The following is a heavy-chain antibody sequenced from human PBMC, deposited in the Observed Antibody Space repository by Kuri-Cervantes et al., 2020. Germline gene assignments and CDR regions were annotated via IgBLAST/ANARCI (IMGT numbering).Heavy chain of an antibody. J-gene: IGHJ4*02. Sequence: GSLRLSCTVSGGPISSSSYYWGWIRQPPGKGLEWIGSIYYSGSTYYNPSLKSRVTISVDTSKNQFSLKLSSVTAADTAVYYCGGTMVRGVIMADYWSQGTLVTVSS. D-gene: IGHD3-10*01. CDR1: GGPISSSSYY. V-gene: IGHV4-39*01. CDR3: GGTMVRGVIMADY. CDR2: IYYSGST.